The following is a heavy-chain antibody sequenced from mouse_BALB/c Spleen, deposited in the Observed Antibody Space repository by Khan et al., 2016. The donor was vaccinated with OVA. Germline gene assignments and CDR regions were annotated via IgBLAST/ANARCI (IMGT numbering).Heavy chain of an antibody. CDR3: ARRGDNYYFDY. D-gene: IGHD1-3*01. J-gene: IGHJ2*01. CDR2: INPGSGGT. Sequence: QVQLQQSGAELVRPGTSVKVSCKASGYAFSNYLIEWVKQRPGQGLEWFGVINPGSGGTNYNENFKDKATVTADKSSSTAYMQLSSLTFDDSAVYFCARRGDNYYFDYWGQGTTLTVSS. V-gene: IGHV1-54*01. CDR1: GYAFSNYL.